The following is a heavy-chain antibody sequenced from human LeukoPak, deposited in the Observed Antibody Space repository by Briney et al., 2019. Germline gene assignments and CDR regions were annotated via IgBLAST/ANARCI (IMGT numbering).Heavy chain of an antibody. J-gene: IGHJ4*02. CDR2: MNQDGSRI. D-gene: IGHD3-22*01. CDR3: ARDPPPDDTSGYLDY. V-gene: IGHV3-7*04. Sequence: GGSLRLSCSASGFTMSNCWMTWVRQAPGKGLEWVANMNQDGSRIYYVDSVKGRFTISRDNAKNSLHQQMSSLRADDTAVYYCARDPPPDDTSGYLDYWGQGALVTVSS. CDR1: GFTMSNCW.